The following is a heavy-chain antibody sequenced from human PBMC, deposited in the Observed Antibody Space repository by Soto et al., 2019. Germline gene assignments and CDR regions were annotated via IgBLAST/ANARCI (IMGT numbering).Heavy chain of an antibody. CDR2: IIPISGTT. V-gene: IGHV1-69*13. CDR3: ARGYCSGGNCYSGMDV. CDR1: GGTFSTHA. J-gene: IGHJ6*02. Sequence: SVKVSCKASGGTFSTHAIIWVRQAPGHGLEWMGGIIPISGTTYYTQKFQGRVTITADEPTSTAFMELSSLKSDDTAVFYCARGYCSGGNCYSGMDVWGQGTMVTVYS. D-gene: IGHD2-15*01.